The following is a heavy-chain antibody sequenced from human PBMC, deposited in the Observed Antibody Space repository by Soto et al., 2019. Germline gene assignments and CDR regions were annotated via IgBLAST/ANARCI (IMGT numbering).Heavy chain of an antibody. Sequence: ASVKVSCKASGYTFTGYYMHWVRQAPGQGLEWMGWINPNSGGTNYAQKFQGRVTMTRDTSISTAYMELSSLRTEDTALYYCAKDSGGSGWYLRLTYFDYWGQGTLVTVSS. D-gene: IGHD6-19*01. CDR3: AKDSGGSGWYLRLTYFDY. V-gene: IGHV1-2*02. CDR2: INPNSGGT. J-gene: IGHJ4*02. CDR1: GYTFTGYY.